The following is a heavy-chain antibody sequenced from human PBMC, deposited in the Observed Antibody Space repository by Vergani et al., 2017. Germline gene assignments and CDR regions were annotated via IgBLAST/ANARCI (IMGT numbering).Heavy chain of an antibody. CDR1: GYTFTSYG. Sequence: QVQLVQSGAEVKKPGASVKVSCKASGYTFTSYGISWVRQAPGQGLEWMGWISAYNGNTNYAQNLQGRVTMTTDTSTSTAYMELRSLGSDDTAVYYWERRDYSSGSYYNGYWGQGTLVTVSS. CDR2: ISAYNGNT. J-gene: IGHJ4*02. D-gene: IGHD3-10*01. CDR3: ERRDYSSGSYYNGY. V-gene: IGHV1-18*01.